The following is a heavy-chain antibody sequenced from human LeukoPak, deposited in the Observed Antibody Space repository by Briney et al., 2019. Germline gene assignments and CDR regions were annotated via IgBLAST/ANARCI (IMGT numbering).Heavy chain of an antibody. CDR1: GFSVNDNY. CDR2: LFPDGRT. CDR3: ARTNPVYGDYDY. D-gene: IGHD4-17*01. Sequence: PGGSLRLSCIVSGFSVNDNYMSWVRQAPGKGLQWVSVLFPDGRTFYRDSVRGRFTISRDLARNTLLLQMHSLRADDTAVHYCARTNPVYGDYDYWGQGTLVTVSS. V-gene: IGHV3-53*01. J-gene: IGHJ4*02.